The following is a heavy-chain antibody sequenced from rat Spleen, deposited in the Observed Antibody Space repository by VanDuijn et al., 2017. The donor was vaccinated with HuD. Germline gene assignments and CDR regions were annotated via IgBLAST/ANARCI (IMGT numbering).Heavy chain of an antibody. CDR1: GFTFSNYD. CDR2: VSYDGTRT. D-gene: IGHD1-1*01. Sequence: EVQLVESGGGLVQPGRSMKVSCSASGFTFSNYDMAWVRQAPTKGLEWVASVSYDGTRTYYRDSVRGRFTISRDNAKSTLYLQVDSLRSEDTTTYYCARQPTTVPSYFDYWGQGVMVTVSS. CDR3: ARQPTTVPSYFDY. V-gene: IGHV5-25*01. J-gene: IGHJ2*01.